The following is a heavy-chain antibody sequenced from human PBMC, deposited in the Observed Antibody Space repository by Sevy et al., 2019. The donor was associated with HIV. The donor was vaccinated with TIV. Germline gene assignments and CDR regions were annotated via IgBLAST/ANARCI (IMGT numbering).Heavy chain of an antibody. CDR2: IYTGGGT. CDR3: ARVPRYDEPYYFDY. V-gene: IGHV3-53*01. J-gene: IGHJ4*02. CDR1: GFIVTSHY. D-gene: IGHD3-3*01. Sequence: GGSLRLSCAASGFIVTSHYMAWVRQAPGMGLEWVSSIYTGGGTYYADSVKGRFTISRDNSKNTLYLQMNSLSAEDTAFYYCARVPRYDEPYYFDYWGQRALVTVSS.